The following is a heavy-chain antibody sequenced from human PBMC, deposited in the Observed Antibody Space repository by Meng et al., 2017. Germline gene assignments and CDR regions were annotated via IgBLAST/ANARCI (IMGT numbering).Heavy chain of an antibody. CDR2: IIPIFGTA. CDR1: GGTFSSYA. J-gene: IGHJ4*02. V-gene: IGHV1-69*06. D-gene: IGHD4-23*01. CDR3: ARGVGYGGNSLYFDY. Sequence: GQSGAEAEESGALVKVACKRSGGTFSSYAISWVRQAPGQGLEWMGGIIPIFGTANYAQKFQGRVTITADKSTSTAYMELSSLRSEDTAVYYCARGVGYGGNSLYFDYWGQGTLVTVSS.